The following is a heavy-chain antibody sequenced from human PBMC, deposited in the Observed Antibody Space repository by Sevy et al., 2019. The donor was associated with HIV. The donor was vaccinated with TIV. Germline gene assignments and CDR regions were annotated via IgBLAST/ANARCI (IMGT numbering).Heavy chain of an antibody. CDR1: GFTFNIYA. CDR3: AKDVRSTSTPPS. D-gene: IGHD4-17*01. J-gene: IGHJ5*02. V-gene: IGHV3-23*03. CDR2: IDTGGHDT. Sequence: GGSLRLSCATSGFTFNIYALSWVRQAPGKGPEWVSGIDTGGHDTYIDSVKGRFTISSDSSKNTLYLQMNSLRAEDTAIYYCAKDVRSTSTPPSWGQGTLVTVSS.